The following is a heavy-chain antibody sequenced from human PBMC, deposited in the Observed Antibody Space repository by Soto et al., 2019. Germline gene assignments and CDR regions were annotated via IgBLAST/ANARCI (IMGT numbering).Heavy chain of an antibody. V-gene: IGHV4-61*01. CDR3: ARDGDGYNY. D-gene: IGHD5-12*01. J-gene: IGHJ4*02. CDR1: GGSVSSGSYY. Sequence: QVQLQESGPGLVKPSETLSLTCTVSGGSVSSGSYYWSWIRQPPGKGLEWIGYIYSSGSTSYNPSLMSRVTISVDTSKHQFSLKLSSVTAADTAVYYCARDGDGYNYWGQGTLVTVSS. CDR2: IYSSGST.